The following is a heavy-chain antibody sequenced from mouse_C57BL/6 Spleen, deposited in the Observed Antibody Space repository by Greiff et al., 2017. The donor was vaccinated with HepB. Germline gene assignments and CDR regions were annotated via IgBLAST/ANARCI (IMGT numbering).Heavy chain of an antibody. V-gene: IGHV5-4*01. J-gene: IGHJ2*01. CDR1: GFTFSSYA. D-gene: IGHD2-3*01. Sequence: EVKLQESGGGLVKPGGSLKLSCAASGFTFSSYAMSWVRQTPEKRLEWVATISDGGSYTYYPDNVKGRFTISRDNAKNNLYLQMSHLKSEDTAMYYCARDGDGYYFDYWGQGTTLTVSS. CDR2: ISDGGSYT. CDR3: ARDGDGYYFDY.